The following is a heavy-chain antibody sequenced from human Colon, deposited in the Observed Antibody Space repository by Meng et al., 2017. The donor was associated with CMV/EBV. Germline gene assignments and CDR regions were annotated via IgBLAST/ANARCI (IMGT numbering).Heavy chain of an antibody. CDR2: YIPIEDRA. Sequence: SVKVSCKSSGGTSINYVIDWVRQAPGQGLEWMGRYIPIEDRAKSAQKFQDRLTITADKSASTAHLELSSLRSDDTAIYYCARGPRGFGEYYLDSWGPGMEVTVSS. V-gene: IGHV1-69*04. J-gene: IGHJ4*02. D-gene: IGHD3-10*01. CDR3: ARGPRGFGEYYLDS. CDR1: GGTSINYV.